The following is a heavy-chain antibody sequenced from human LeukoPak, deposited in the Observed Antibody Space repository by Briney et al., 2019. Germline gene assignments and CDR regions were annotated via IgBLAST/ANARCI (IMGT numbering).Heavy chain of an antibody. CDR3: AKFRPDDITVAATGYFDS. CDR2: ISGSGSAT. D-gene: IGHD6-19*01. J-gene: IGHJ4*02. V-gene: IGHV3-23*01. Sequence: PGASLRLSCAASGFTFSSDAMSWVRQDPGKGLNWVSTISGSGSATYYADSAKGRFTISRDNSKNTLYLQMNSLRAEDRAVYYCAKFRPDDITVAATGYFDSWGQGTLVTVSS. CDR1: GFTFSSDA.